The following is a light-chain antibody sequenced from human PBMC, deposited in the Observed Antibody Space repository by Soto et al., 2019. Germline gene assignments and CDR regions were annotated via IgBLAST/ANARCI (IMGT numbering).Light chain of an antibody. Sequence: QSVLTQPRSVSGSPGQSVTISCTGTSSDVGGYNYVSWYQQHPGKAPKLMIYDVSKRPSGVPDRFSGSKSGNTASLTISGLQAEDEADYYCSSYRGGSTYVFGTGTKVTVL. CDR3: SSYRGGSTYV. CDR2: DVS. J-gene: IGLJ1*01. CDR1: SSDVGGYNY. V-gene: IGLV2-11*01.